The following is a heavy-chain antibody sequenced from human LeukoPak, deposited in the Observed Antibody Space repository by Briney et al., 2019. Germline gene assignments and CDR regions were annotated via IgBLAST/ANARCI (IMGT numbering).Heavy chain of an antibody. CDR3: AKSTGTTHFDY. Sequence: GRSLRLSCAASGFTFDDYAMHWVRQAPGKGLEWVSGISWNSGSIGYADSVKGRFTISRDNARNSLYLQMNSLRAEDTALYYCAKSTGTTHFDYWGQGTLVTVSS. CDR1: GFTFDDYA. CDR2: ISWNSGSI. J-gene: IGHJ4*02. D-gene: IGHD4-17*01. V-gene: IGHV3-9*01.